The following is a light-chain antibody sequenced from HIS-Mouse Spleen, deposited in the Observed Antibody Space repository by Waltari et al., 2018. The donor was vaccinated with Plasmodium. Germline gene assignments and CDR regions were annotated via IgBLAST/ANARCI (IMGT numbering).Light chain of an antibody. Sequence: QSALTQPASVSGSPGQSITISFTGTSRDVGGYNYVSWYQQHPGKAPKLMIYDASNRPSGVSNRFSGSKSGNTASLTISGLQAEDEADYYCSSYTSSSTLGFGTGTKVTVL. CDR1: SRDVGGYNY. CDR3: SSYTSSSTLG. CDR2: DAS. V-gene: IGLV2-14*03. J-gene: IGLJ1*01.